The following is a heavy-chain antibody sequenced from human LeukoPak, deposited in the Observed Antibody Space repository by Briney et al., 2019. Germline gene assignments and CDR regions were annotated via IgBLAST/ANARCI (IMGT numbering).Heavy chain of an antibody. V-gene: IGHV4-59*08. CDR2: IYYSGST. Sequence: PSETLSLTCTVSSGSISSFYWSWIRQPPGKGLEWIGYIYYSGSTYYNPSLKSRVTISVDTSKNQFSLKLSSVTAADTALYYCARRSLTIDNWFDPWGQGTLVTVSS. CDR3: ARRSLTIDNWFDP. CDR1: SGSISSFY. J-gene: IGHJ5*02. D-gene: IGHD3-9*01.